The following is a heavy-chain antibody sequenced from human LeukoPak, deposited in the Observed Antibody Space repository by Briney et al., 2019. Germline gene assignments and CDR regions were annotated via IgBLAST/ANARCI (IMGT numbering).Heavy chain of an antibody. CDR3: ARDLMGKQQLVLPADY. V-gene: IGHV3-30-3*01. CDR1: RSTFSSDV. CDR2: ISYDGSNK. D-gene: IGHD6-13*01. Sequence: GRSLRLSCTDSRSTFSSDVMHWVRQAPGKGLEWVAVISYDGSNKHYADSVKGRFTISRDNSKNTLFLQMNSLRVEDTAVYYCARDLMGKQQLVLPADYWGQGTLVTVSS. J-gene: IGHJ4*02.